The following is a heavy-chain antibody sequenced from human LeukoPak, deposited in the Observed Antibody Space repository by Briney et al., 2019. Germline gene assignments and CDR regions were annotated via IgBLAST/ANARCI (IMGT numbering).Heavy chain of an antibody. V-gene: IGHV3-23*01. CDR1: GFTFSSYG. J-gene: IGHJ4*02. Sequence: GGTLRLSCAASGFTFSSYGMSWVRQAPGKGLEWVSAISGSGGSTYYADSVKGRFTISRDNSKNTLYLQMNSLRAEDTAVYYCAKDRRIRIVGADGFDYWGQGTLVTVSS. CDR2: ISGSGGST. CDR3: AKDRRIRIVGADGFDY. D-gene: IGHD1-26*01.